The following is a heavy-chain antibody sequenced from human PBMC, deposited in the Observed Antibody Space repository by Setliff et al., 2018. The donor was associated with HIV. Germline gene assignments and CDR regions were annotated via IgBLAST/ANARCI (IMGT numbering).Heavy chain of an antibody. CDR3: ARVPYRSAWFSGGHDAFDI. CDR1: GYNFTSNG. Sequence: ASVKVSCKASGYNFTSNGISWVRQAPGQGLEWMGRISASKGNTKYTQDFQGRVTMTTETATSTAYMEMRSLRSDDTAVYFCARVPYRSAWFSGGHDAFDIWGQGTMVTVSS. V-gene: IGHV1-18*01. CDR2: ISASKGNT. J-gene: IGHJ3*02. D-gene: IGHD6-19*01.